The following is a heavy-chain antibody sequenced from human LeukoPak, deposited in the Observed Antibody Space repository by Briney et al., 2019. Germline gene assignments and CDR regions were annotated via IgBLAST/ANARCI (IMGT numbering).Heavy chain of an antibody. CDR3: ARLFSSSWYRGAFDL. Sequence: SETLSLTCTVSGGSISISSYYWGWIRQPPGKWLEWIGSIYYSGNTYYNPSLKSRVTISVDTSKNQFSLKLSSVTAADTAVYYCARLFSSSWYRGAFDLWGQGTMVTVSS. D-gene: IGHD6-13*01. J-gene: IGHJ3*01. V-gene: IGHV4-39*01. CDR1: GGSISISSYY. CDR2: IYYSGNT.